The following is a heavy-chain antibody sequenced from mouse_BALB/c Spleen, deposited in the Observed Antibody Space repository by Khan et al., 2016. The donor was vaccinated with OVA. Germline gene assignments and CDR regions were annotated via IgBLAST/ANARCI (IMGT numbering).Heavy chain of an antibody. CDR2: VNPNNGGT. CDR1: DYSFTGYY. CDR3: GIYHGCFDV. J-gene: IGHJ1*01. Sequence: VQLKESGPDLVKPGASMKISCKASDYSFTGYYIHWVKQSHGKSLEWIGRVNPNNGGTSYNQKFKGKAILTVDKSSNTAYMELRSLTSEDSAVYSCGIYHGCFDVWGEGTTVTVSS. V-gene: IGHV1-26*01. D-gene: IGHD1-1*01.